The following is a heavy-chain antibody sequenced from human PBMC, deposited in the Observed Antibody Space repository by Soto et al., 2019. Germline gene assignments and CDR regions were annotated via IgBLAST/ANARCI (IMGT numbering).Heavy chain of an antibody. D-gene: IGHD6-13*01. CDR1: GGTFSSYA. CDR2: IIPIFGTA. V-gene: IGHV1-69*06. CDR3: ARGIAAAGKRGYYYGMDV. J-gene: IGHJ6*02. Sequence: GASVKVSGKASGGTFSSYAISWVRRAPGQVLEWMGGIIPIFGTANYAQKFQGRVTITADKSTSTAYMELSSLRSEDTAVYYCARGIAAAGKRGYYYGMDVWGQGTTVTVSS.